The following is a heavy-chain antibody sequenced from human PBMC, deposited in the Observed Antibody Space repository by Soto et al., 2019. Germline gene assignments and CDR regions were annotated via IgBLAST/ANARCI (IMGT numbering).Heavy chain of an antibody. V-gene: IGHV3-23*01. Sequence: GGSLRLSCAASKFTFSTYAMTWVRQAPGKGLEWVSDISGSGDNTYYADSVKGRFTISRDNSKSTIYLQMNSLRAEDTAVYYCAKDTGQCNGPRCARAFENWGRAPW. D-gene: IGHD2-8*01. CDR3: AKDTGQCNGPRCARAFEN. CDR2: ISGSGDNT. CDR1: KFTFSTYA. J-gene: IGHJ2*01.